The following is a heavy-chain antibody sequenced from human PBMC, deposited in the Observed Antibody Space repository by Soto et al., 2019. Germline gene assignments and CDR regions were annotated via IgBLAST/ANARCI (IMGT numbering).Heavy chain of an antibody. CDR3: ARSGSYSWLPY. CDR2: ISGGAGST. V-gene: IGHV3-23*01. D-gene: IGHD1-26*01. Sequence: EVQLLESGGGLVQPGGSLRLSCTASGFTFNRYAMSWVRQAQGKGLEWVSGISGGAGSTYYADSVKGRFTISRDNSKNTLYLQMNSLRAEDTAVYYCARSGSYSWLPYWGQGTLVTVSS. CDR1: GFTFNRYA. J-gene: IGHJ4*02.